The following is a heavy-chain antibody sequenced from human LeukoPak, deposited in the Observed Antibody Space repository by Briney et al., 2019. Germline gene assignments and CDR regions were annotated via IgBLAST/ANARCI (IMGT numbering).Heavy chain of an antibody. CDR3: AKGGKWDVTPFDY. CDR1: GFTFTSYS. J-gene: IGHJ4*02. Sequence: GGSLRLSCAASGFTFTSYSVNWVRQAPGKGLEWVSTISGGGGSTYYADSVKGRFTISRDNSKNTLYLQVNSLRAEDTAVYYCAKGGKWDVTPFDYWGQGTLVTVSS. V-gene: IGHV3-23*01. D-gene: IGHD1-26*01. CDR2: ISGGGGST.